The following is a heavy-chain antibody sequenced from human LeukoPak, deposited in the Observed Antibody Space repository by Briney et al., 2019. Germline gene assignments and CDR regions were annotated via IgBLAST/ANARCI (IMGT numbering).Heavy chain of an antibody. Sequence: ASVKVSCKASGYTFTSYDINWVRQATGQGLGWMGWMNPNSGNTGYAQKFQGRVTITRNTSISTAYMELSSLRSDDTAMYYCARAHQGAMFYDTWGQGTLVTVSS. J-gene: IGHJ5*02. V-gene: IGHV1-8*03. CDR2: MNPNSGNT. D-gene: IGHD3-10*02. CDR3: ARAHQGAMFYDT. CDR1: GYTFTSYD.